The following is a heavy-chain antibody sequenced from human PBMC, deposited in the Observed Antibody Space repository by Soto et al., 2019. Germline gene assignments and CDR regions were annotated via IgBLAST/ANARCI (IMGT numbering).Heavy chain of an antibody. CDR2: ISAHNGNT. CDR1: GYTFTSYG. Sequence: QVHLVQSGAEVKKPGASVKVSCKASGYTFTSYGITWVRQAPGQGLEWMGWISAHNGNTDYAQKLQGRVIVTRDTSTSAGDMELRRLISDDTAVYYCAGGRYGDYWGRGALVTVSS. CDR3: AGGRYGDY. D-gene: IGHD1-1*01. V-gene: IGHV1-18*01. J-gene: IGHJ4*02.